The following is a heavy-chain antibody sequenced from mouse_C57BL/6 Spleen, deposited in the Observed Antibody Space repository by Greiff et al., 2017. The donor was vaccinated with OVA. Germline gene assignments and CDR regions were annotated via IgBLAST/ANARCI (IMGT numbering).Heavy chain of an antibody. D-gene: IGHD2-5*01. Sequence: EVQVVESGPGLVKPSQSLSLTCSVTGYSITSGYYWNWIRQFPGNKLEWMGYISYDGSNNYNPSLKNRISITRDTSNTQFFLKLKSVTTEDTATYYCARHSNYPCCAMDYWGQGTTVTVSS. V-gene: IGHV3-6*01. CDR2: ISYDGSN. CDR1: GYSITSGYY. J-gene: IGHJ4*01. CDR3: ARHSNYPCCAMDY.